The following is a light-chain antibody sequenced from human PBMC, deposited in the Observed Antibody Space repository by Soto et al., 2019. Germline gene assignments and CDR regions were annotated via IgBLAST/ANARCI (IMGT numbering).Light chain of an antibody. V-gene: IGLV2-8*01. CDR3: SSSEGRRNV. CDR1: SSDVGCYNY. CDR2: EVN. J-gene: IGLJ1*01. Sequence: QSALPQPPSASGSPGQSVAISCTGTSSDVGCYNYVSWYQQHPGKSPKLMIYEVNKRHSGVPDRFSGSKSGNTASLTVSALQAEDEDDYYCSSSEGRRNVFGNATKV.